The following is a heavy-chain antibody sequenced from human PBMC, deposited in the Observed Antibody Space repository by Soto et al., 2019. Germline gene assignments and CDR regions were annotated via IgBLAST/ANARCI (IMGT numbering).Heavy chain of an antibody. CDR2: ISGSGGST. CDR3: AKEGTSPYNGPYYFDY. D-gene: IGHD2-8*01. CDR1: GFTFSSYA. Sequence: GGSLRLSCAASGFTFSSYAMSWVRQAPGKGLEWVSGISGSGGSTYYADSVKGRFTISRDNSKNTLFLQMNSLRADDTAVYYCAKEGTSPYNGPYYFDYWGQGTLVTVSS. V-gene: IGHV3-23*01. J-gene: IGHJ4*02.